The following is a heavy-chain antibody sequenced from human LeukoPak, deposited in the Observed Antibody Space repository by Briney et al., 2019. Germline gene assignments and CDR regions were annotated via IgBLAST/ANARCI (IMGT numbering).Heavy chain of an antibody. CDR3: ASIYCGTIWSDGRQFVDV. D-gene: IGHD2-21*01. J-gene: IGHJ6*04. CDR1: GFTFSSYS. CDR2: ISSSSSYI. Sequence: GGSLRLSCAASGFTFSSYSMNWVRQAPGKRLEWVSSISSSSSYIYYADSVKGRFTISRDNAKNSLYLQMNSLRAEDTAVYYCASIYCGTIWSDGRQFVDVWGKGTTVTVSS. V-gene: IGHV3-21*01.